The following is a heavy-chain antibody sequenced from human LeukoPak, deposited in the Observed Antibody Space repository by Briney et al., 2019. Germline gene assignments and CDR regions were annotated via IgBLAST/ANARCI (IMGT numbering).Heavy chain of an antibody. CDR1: GGSFSGYY. Sequence: PSETLSLTCAVYGGSFSGYYWSWIRQPPGKGLEWIGEINHSGSTNYNPSLKSRVTISVDTSKNQFSLKLSSVTAADTAVYYCARSGYGGKTPLGYWGQGTLVTVSS. CDR2: INHSGST. D-gene: IGHD4-23*01. CDR3: ARSGYGGKTPLGY. V-gene: IGHV4-34*01. J-gene: IGHJ4*02.